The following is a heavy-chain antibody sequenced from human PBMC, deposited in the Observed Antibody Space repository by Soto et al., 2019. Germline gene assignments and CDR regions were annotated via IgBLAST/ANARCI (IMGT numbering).Heavy chain of an antibody. J-gene: IGHJ4*02. CDR2: IYYSGST. CDR3: ARAPYSINAIDY. V-gene: IGHV4-30-4*01. CDR1: GGSISSGDYY. D-gene: IGHD4-4*01. Sequence: PSETLSLTCTVPGGSISSGDYYWSWIRQPPGKGLEWIGYIYYSGSTYYNPSLKSRVTISVDTSKNQFSLKLSSVTAADTAVYYCARAPYSINAIDYWGQGTLVTVSS.